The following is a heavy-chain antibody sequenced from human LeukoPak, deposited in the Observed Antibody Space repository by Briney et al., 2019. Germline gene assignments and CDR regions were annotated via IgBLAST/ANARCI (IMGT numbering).Heavy chain of an antibody. CDR3: ARDRDGYTYTAFDI. CDR1: GYTFTSYG. Sequence: SVKVSCKASGYTFTSYGISWVRQAPGQGLEWMGRIIPILGIANYAQKFQGRVTITADKSTSTAYMELSSLRSEDTAVYYCARDRDGYTYTAFDIWGQGTMVTVSS. CDR2: IIPILGIA. V-gene: IGHV1-69*04. J-gene: IGHJ3*02. D-gene: IGHD5-24*01.